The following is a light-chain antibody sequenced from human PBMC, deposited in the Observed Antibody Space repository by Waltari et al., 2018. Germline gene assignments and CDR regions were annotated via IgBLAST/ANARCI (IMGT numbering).Light chain of an antibody. CDR2: DVT. CDR1: SSDVGGYEY. CDR3: SSYTRSSTYV. Sequence: QSALTQPASVSGSPGQSITISCTGTSSDVGGYEYVAWYQQHPGKAPKLIIYDVTKRPSGVSLRFSGSKSGNTASLTISGLQAEDEADYYCSSYTRSSTYVFGTGTEVTVL. J-gene: IGLJ1*01. V-gene: IGLV2-14*03.